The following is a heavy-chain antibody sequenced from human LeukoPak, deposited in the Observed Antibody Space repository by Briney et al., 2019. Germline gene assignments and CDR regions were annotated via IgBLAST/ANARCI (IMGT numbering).Heavy chain of an antibody. V-gene: IGHV3-7*04. J-gene: IGHJ4*02. CDR3: ARDRFLLWFGELFNY. Sequence: GGSLRLSCAASGFTFSSYWMSWVRQAPGKGLEWVANIKQDGSEKYYVDSVKGRFTISRDNAKNSLYLQMNSLRAEDTAVYYCARDRFLLWFGELFNYWGQGTLVTVSS. CDR1: GFTFSSYW. D-gene: IGHD3-10*01. CDR2: IKQDGSEK.